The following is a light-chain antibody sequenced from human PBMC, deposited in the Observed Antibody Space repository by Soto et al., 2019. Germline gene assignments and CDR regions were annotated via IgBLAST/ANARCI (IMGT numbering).Light chain of an antibody. CDR1: QTVTGA. J-gene: IGKJ2*01. CDR2: GAS. CDR3: QQYNDWPPYT. V-gene: IGKV3-15*01. Sequence: EILMTQSPATLSVSPGERTTLSCRASQTVTGALAWYQQKPGQAPRLLIYGASTRATGIPDRFSGSGSVTEFTLTISSLQSEDFAVYYCQQYNDWPPYTFGQGTNVEIK.